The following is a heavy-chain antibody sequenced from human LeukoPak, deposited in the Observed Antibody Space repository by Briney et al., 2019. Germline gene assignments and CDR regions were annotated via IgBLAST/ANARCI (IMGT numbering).Heavy chain of an antibody. D-gene: IGHD6-6*01. J-gene: IGHJ4*02. V-gene: IGHV3-30*04. CDR3: ARDSSIAARLPRGRFDY. CDR1: GFTFSSYA. Sequence: GGSLRLSCAASGFTFSSYAMHWVRQAPGKGLEWVAVISYDGGNKYYADSVKGRFTISRDNSKNTLYLQMNSLRAEDTAVYYCARDSSIAARLPRGRFDYWGQGTLVTVSS. CDR2: ISYDGGNK.